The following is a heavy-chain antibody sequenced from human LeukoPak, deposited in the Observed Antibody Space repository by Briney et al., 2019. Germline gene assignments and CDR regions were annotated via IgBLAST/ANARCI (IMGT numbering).Heavy chain of an antibody. CDR1: GYTFTGYY. D-gene: IGHD1-1*01. Sequence: ASVKVSCKASGYTFTGYYMHWMRQAPGQGLEWMGWINPNSGGTNYAQKFQGRVTMTRDTSISTVYMELSRLRSDDTAVYYCARDVQLERLLHWGQGTLVTVSS. J-gene: IGHJ4*02. CDR3: ARDVQLERLLH. V-gene: IGHV1-2*02. CDR2: INPNSGGT.